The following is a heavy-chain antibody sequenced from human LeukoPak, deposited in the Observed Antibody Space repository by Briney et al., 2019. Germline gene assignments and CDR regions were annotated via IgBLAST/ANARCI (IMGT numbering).Heavy chain of an antibody. Sequence: KPSETLSLTCSVSVGSISSSTYFWGWIRQPPGKGLEWTGSIYYSGTTYYTPSLKSRVNISVKTSKNQFSLKLSSVTAADTAVYYCAWHCRHYGDFGAFDFWGQGTMVTVSS. CDR3: AWHCRHYGDFGAFDF. D-gene: IGHD4-17*01. J-gene: IGHJ3*01. CDR1: VGSISSSTYF. CDR2: IYYSGTT. V-gene: IGHV4-39*01.